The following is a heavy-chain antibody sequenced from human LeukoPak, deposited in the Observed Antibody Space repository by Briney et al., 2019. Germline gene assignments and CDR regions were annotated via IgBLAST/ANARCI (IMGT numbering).Heavy chain of an antibody. J-gene: IGHJ5*02. Sequence: GGSLRLSCAASGFTFSSYAMHWVRQAPGKGLEWVAVISYDGSNKYYADSVKGRFTISRDNSKNTLYLQMNSLRAEDTAVYFCARRVGDSNYKYNWFDPWGQGTLVTVSS. V-gene: IGHV3-30*04. D-gene: IGHD4-11*01. CDR3: ARRVGDSNYKYNWFDP. CDR2: ISYDGSNK. CDR1: GFTFSSYA.